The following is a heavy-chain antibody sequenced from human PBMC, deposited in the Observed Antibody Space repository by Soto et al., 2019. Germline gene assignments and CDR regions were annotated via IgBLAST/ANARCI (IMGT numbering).Heavy chain of an antibody. Sequence: SETLSLTCTVSGGAISSVDYYWSWIRQPPGKGLEWIGYIYHSGSTYYNPSLKSRVIISKDMSKNQFSLKLSSVTAADTAVYYCASGGGYWFDPWGQGTLVTVSS. CDR1: GGAISSVDYY. J-gene: IGHJ5*02. CDR2: IYHSGST. D-gene: IGHD3-16*01. V-gene: IGHV4-30-4*01. CDR3: ASGGGYWFDP.